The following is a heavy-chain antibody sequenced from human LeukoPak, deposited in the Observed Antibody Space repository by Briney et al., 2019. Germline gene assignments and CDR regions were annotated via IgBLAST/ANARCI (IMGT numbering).Heavy chain of an antibody. D-gene: IGHD2-2*01. CDR1: GGSISSYY. CDR2: IYYSGST. Sequence: PSETLSLTCTVSGGSISSYYWSWIRQPPGKGLEWIGYIYYSGSTNYNPSLKSRVTISVDTSKNQFSLKLSSVTAADTAVYYCARCGYQFYFDYWGQGTLVTVSS. CDR3: ARCGYQFYFDY. V-gene: IGHV4-59*01. J-gene: IGHJ4*02.